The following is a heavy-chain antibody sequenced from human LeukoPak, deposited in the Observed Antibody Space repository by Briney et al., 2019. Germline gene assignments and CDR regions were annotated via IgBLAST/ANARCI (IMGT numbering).Heavy chain of an antibody. V-gene: IGHV3-7*03. CDR1: GFRLTTYG. CDR3: AAELYGGNSDCCNFEI. J-gene: IGHJ3*02. CDR2: INQDESEK. D-gene: IGHD4-23*01. Sequence: GGSLRLSCEVSGFRLTTYGTHWVRQAPGKGLEWVANINQDESEKNYVDSVKGRFTISRDNAKNSLDLQMNSLRSEDTAVYYCAAELYGGNSDCCNFEIWGQGTIVTVSS.